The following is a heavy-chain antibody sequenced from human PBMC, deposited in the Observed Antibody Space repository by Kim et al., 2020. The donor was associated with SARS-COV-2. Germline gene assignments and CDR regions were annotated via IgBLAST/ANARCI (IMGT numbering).Heavy chain of an antibody. CDR1: GFTVSSNY. V-gene: IGHV3-53*01. CDR2: IYSGGSG. CDR3: GRGGGSCSSGSCYRN. D-gene: IGHD2-15*01. J-gene: IGHJ1*01. Sequence: GGSLRLSCAASGFTVSSNYMTWVRQAPGKGLEWISDIYSGGSGYYDDYVTGRLTISRDNYTNTLQIQMNSMRAADTAAYYCGRGGGSCSSGSCYRNWGLG.